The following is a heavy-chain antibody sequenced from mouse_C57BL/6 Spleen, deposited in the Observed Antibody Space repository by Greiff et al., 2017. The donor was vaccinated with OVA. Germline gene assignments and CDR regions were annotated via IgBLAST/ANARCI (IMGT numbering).Heavy chain of an antibody. CDR3: TRAPYYYGSSDYYAMDY. CDR1: GFTFSSYA. D-gene: IGHD1-1*01. J-gene: IGHJ4*01. Sequence: EVQLQESGEGLVKPGGSLKLSCAASGFTFSSYAMSWVRQTPEKRLEWVAYISSGGDYIYYADTVKGRFTISRDNARNTLYLQMSSLKSEDTAMYYCTRAPYYYGSSDYYAMDYWGQGTSVTVSS. V-gene: IGHV5-9-1*02. CDR2: ISSGGDYI.